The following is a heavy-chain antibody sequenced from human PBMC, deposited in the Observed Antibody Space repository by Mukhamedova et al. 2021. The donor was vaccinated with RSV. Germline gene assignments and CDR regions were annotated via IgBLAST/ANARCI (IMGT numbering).Heavy chain of an antibody. J-gene: IGHJ6*03. CDR2: INPNSGGT. D-gene: IGHD2/OR15-2a*01. CDR3: ARGQHLIVPNRYYYYYYMDV. V-gene: IGHV1-2*02. Sequence: MGWINPNSGGTNYAQKFQGRVTMTRDTSISTAYMELSRLRSDDTAVYYCARGQHLIVPNRYYYYYYMDVWGKGTTVTVSS.